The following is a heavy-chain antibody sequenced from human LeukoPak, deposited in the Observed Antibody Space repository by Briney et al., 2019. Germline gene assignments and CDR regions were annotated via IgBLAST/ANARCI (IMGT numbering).Heavy chain of an antibody. D-gene: IGHD3-10*01. J-gene: IGHJ4*02. CDR1: GFTLSDYY. V-gene: IGHV3-11*04. CDR2: ISSSGSNI. CDR3: AKSMGDYYGSGVDY. Sequence: GGSLRLSCAASGFTLSDYYMSWIRQAPGKGREWVSYISSSGSNIYYADSVKGRYNISRDNSKNTLYLQLNSLRAEDTAVYYCAKSMGDYYGSGVDYWGEGTLVTVSS.